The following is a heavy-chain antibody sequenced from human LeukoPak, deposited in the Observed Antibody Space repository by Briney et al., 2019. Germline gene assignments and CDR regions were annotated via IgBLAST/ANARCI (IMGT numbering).Heavy chain of an antibody. CDR2: ISGSGGRT. CDR3: AKKGVTVIGSNWFDS. V-gene: IGHV3-23*01. D-gene: IGHD4-11*01. CDR1: GFTFSSYA. J-gene: IGHJ5*01. Sequence: GGSLRLSCAASGFTFSSYAMSWVRQAPGKGLEWASVISGSGGRTYYADSVKGRFTISRDNSKNTLYLQMNSLRAEDTAVYYCAKKGVTVIGSNWFDSWGQGTLVTVSS.